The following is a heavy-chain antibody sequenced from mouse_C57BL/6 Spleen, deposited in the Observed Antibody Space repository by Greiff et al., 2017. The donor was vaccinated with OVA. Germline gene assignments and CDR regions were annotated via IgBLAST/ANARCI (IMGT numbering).Heavy chain of an antibody. J-gene: IGHJ3*01. CDR3: ASDDGYYWFAY. V-gene: IGHV1-26*01. CDR2: INPNNGGT. CDR1: GYTFTDYY. Sequence: VQLKQSGPELVKPGASVKISCKASGYTFTDYYMNWVKQSHGKSLEWIGDINPNNGGTSYNQKFKGKATLTVDKSSSTAYMELRSLTSEDSAVYYCASDDGYYWFAYWGQGTLVTVSA. D-gene: IGHD2-3*01.